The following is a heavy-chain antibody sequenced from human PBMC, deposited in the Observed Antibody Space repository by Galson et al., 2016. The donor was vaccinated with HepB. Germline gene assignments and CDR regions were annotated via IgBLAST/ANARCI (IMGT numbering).Heavy chain of an antibody. V-gene: IGHV3-30-3*01. CDR3: ARDDDYVWGTYRYTRTVPQYYFDY. D-gene: IGHD3-16*02. CDR2: IAFDGSNN. Sequence: SLRLSCAASGFTFSSYAMHWVRQAPGKGLEWVAVIAFDGSNNFYADSVKRRFTISRDNSKNKLYLPLNSLRAEDTAVSYCARDDDYVWGTYRYTRTVPQYYFDYWGQGTLVTVSS. CDR1: GFTFSSYA. J-gene: IGHJ4*02.